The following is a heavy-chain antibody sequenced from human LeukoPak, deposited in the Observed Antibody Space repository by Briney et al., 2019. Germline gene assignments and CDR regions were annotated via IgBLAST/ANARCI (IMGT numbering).Heavy chain of an antibody. D-gene: IGHD3-10*01. J-gene: IGHJ5*02. V-gene: IGHV1-69*06. CDR3: ARRGSGSYYSWFDP. CDR2: MIPIFGTA. Sequence: SVKVSCKASGCTFSSYAISWVRQAPGQGLEWMGGMIPIFGTANYAQKFQGRVTITADKSTSTAYMELSGLRSEDTSVYYCARRGSGSYYSWFDPWGQGTLVTASS. CDR1: GCTFSSYA.